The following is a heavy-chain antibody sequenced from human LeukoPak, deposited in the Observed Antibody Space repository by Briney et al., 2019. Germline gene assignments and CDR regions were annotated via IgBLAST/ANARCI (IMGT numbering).Heavy chain of an antibody. CDR3: ARVGYYGSGTFGY. Sequence: ASGKVSCKASGYTFTVYHLHWVRQAPGQGLEWMGWISPDNGGTNYAQKFQGRVTMTRDPSSTTAYMEMTRLTSADTAVYYCARVGYYGSGTFGYWGQGAQVTVSS. CDR1: GYTFTVYH. CDR2: ISPDNGGT. J-gene: IGHJ4*02. V-gene: IGHV1-2*02. D-gene: IGHD3-10*01.